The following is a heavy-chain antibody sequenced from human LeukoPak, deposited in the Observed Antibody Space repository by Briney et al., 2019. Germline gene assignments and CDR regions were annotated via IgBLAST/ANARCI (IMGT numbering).Heavy chain of an antibody. D-gene: IGHD3-10*01. CDR2: INWNGGTG. V-gene: IGHV3-9*03. Sequence: GGSLRLSCAASGFRFGGYAMYWCRRAPGKGLQWGSRINWNGGTGNYEDSVKGRFTISRDNAKNSLSLQMNSLRRDDMALYYCTKSPRGAVWYYFAYWGQATLVTVSS. CDR1: GFRFGGYA. CDR3: TKSPRGAVWYYFAY. J-gene: IGHJ4*02.